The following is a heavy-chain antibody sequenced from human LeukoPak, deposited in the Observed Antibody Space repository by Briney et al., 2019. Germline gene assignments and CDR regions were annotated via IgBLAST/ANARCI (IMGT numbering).Heavy chain of an antibody. CDR3: ARVRDGYPGYFDN. CDR1: GGPVSSADHY. V-gene: IGHV4-30-4*01. CDR2: IYYSGST. J-gene: IGHJ4*02. Sequence: PSQTLSLTCTVSGGPVSSADHYWSWVRQPPGKGLEWIGFIYYSGSTYYAPSLKSRCTISLDTSRNQFSLRLRSVTAADTAVYFCARVRDGYPGYFDNWGQGTLVTVSS. D-gene: IGHD5-24*01.